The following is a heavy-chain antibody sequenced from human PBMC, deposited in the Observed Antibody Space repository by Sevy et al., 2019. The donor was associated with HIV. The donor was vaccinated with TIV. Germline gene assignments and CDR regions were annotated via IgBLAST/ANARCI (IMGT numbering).Heavy chain of an antibody. CDR3: AKAGVRVGGTFDLFYFDY. CDR1: GFTFSTYA. D-gene: IGHD6-19*01. CDR2: ISGSGVTT. V-gene: IGHV3-23*01. Sequence: GGSLRLSCAASGFTFSTYAMSWVRQAPGNGLEWVSGISGSGVTTYYADSVKGRFTISRDNSKNTLYLQMNSLTAEDTAVYYCAKAGVRVGGTFDLFYFDYWGQRTLVTVSS. J-gene: IGHJ4*02.